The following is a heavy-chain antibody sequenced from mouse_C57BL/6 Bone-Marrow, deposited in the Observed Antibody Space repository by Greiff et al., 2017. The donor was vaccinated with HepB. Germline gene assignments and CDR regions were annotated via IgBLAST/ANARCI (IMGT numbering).Heavy chain of an antibody. J-gene: IGHJ1*03. V-gene: IGHV3-6*01. CDR1: GYSITSGYY. Sequence: EVKLQESGPGLVKPSQSLSLTCSVTGYSITSGYYWNWIRQFPGNKLEWMGYISYDGSNNYNPSLKNRISITRDTSKNQFFLKLNSVTTEDTATYYCARGEYYGSSSWYFDVWGTGTTVTVSS. D-gene: IGHD1-1*01. CDR2: ISYDGSN. CDR3: ARGEYYGSSSWYFDV.